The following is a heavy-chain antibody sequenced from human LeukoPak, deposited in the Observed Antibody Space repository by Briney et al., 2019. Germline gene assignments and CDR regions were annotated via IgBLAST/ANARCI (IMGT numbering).Heavy chain of an antibody. D-gene: IGHD6-19*01. CDR1: GFTFSSYA. V-gene: IGHV3-23*01. J-gene: IGHJ4*02. Sequence: PGGSLRLSCAASGFTFSSYAMSRVRQAPEKGLEWVSAISGSGGSTYYADSVKGRFTISRDNSKNTLYLQKNSLRAEDTGVYYFAKEQWRPIARRPFDFWGQGTLVTVSS. CDR3: AKEQWRPIARRPFDF. CDR2: ISGSGGST.